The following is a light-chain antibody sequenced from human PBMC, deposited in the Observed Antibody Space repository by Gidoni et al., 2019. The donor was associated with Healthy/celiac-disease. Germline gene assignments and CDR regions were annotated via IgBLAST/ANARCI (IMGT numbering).Light chain of an antibody. J-gene: IGLJ1*01. V-gene: IGLV2-8*01. CDR2: EVS. CDR1: SSDVGGYNY. Sequence: QSALPQPPSASGSPGQSVTISCTGTSSDVGGYNYVSWYQQHPGKAPKLMIYEVSQRPSGVPDRFSGSKSGNTASLTVSGLQAEDEADYYCSSYGGSNNYVFGTGTKVTVL. CDR3: SSYGGSNNYV.